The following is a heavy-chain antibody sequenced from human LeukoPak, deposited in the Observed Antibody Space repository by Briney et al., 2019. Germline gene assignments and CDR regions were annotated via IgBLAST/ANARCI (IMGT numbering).Heavy chain of an antibody. CDR2: IYHSGST. J-gene: IGHJ5*02. CDR3: ARGLAVCGDGSYCWFDP. V-gene: IGHV4-30-2*01. Sequence: PSQTLSLTCTVSGGSISSGGYYWSRIRQPPGKGLEWIGYIYHSGSTYYNPSLKNRVTISVDRSNNQCSLKLSSVTAADTAVYYRARGLAVCGDGSYCWFDPWGQGTLVTVSS. CDR1: GGSISSGGYY. D-gene: IGHD1-26*01.